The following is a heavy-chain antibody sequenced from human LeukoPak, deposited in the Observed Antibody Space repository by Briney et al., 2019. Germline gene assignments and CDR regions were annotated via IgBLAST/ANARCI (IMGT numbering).Heavy chain of an antibody. J-gene: IGHJ4*02. CDR2: IYYTGTT. CDR3: ARALRGWNDAPLDY. D-gene: IGHD1-1*01. V-gene: IGHV4-59*12. CDR1: GGSISSNY. Sequence: PSETLSLTCTVSGGSISSNYWSWLRQPPGKGLEWIGYIYYTGTTNYNTSLKSRVTILVDTSKNQFSLRLSSVTAADTAVYYCARALRGWNDAPLDYWGQGTLVTVSS.